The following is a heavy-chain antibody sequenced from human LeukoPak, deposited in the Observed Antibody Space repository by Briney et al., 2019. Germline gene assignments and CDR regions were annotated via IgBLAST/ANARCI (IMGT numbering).Heavy chain of an antibody. CDR3: AHRIGGSRDWHAGYFDI. V-gene: IGHV2-5*02. CDR1: GFSLTSGVG. Sequence: GPTLMKPTETLTLTCTFSGFSLTSGVGVGWIRQSPGKAPECPALIYWDGDKRYSSSLKNGLTITKDTSKNQVVLTMADMEPEESGTYYCAHRIGGSRDWHAGYFDIWGPGTVVTVS. J-gene: IGHJ4*02. D-gene: IGHD6-19*01. CDR2: IYWDGDK.